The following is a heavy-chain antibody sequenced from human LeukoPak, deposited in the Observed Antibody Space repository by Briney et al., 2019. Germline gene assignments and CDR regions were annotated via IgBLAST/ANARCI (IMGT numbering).Heavy chain of an antibody. CDR3: ARVRDDDYYYGMDV. CDR2: INPNSGGT. V-gene: IGHV1-2*02. D-gene: IGHD3-10*01. J-gene: IGHJ6*02. CDR1: GYTFTGYY. Sequence: ASVKVSCKASGYTFTGYYMHWVRQALGQGLEWMGWINPNSGGTNYARKFQGRVTMTRDTSISTAYMELSRLRSDDTAVYYCARVRDDDYYYGMDVWGQGTTVTVSS.